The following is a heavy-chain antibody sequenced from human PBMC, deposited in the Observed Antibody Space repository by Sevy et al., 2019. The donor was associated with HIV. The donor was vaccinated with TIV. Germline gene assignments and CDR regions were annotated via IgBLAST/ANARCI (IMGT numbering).Heavy chain of an antibody. J-gene: IGHJ4*02. Sequence: GGSLRLSCAASGFTFSSYDMHWVRQAPGKGLEWVAFISFGGSNNYYADSVKGRFTISRDNSKNTLYLQINSLRPEDTAVYYCAHLDCDVDTTRGMGDYWGQGTLVTVSS. D-gene: IGHD5-18*01. CDR3: AHLDCDVDTTRGMGDY. V-gene: IGHV3-30*03. CDR2: ISFGGSNN. CDR1: GFTFSSYD.